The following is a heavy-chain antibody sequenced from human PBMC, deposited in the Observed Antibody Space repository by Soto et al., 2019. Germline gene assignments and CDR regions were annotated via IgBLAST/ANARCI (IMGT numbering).Heavy chain of an antibody. CDR2: IYYSGST. J-gene: IGHJ4*02. D-gene: IGHD3-3*01. CDR3: ARAGGYDWTLDY. CDR1: GGSISSGDYY. V-gene: IGHV4-30-4*01. Sequence: SETLSLTCTVSGGSISSGDYYWSRIRQPPGKGLEWIGYIYYSGSTYYNPSLKSRVTISVDTSKNQFSLKLSSVTAADTAVYYCARAGGYDWTLDYWGQGTLVTVS.